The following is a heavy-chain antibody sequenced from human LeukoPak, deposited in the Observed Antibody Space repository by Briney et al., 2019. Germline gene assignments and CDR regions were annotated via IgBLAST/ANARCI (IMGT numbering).Heavy chain of an antibody. Sequence: SQTLSLTCTVSGGSISSGGYYWSWIRQPPGKGLEWIGYIYHSGSTYYNPSLKSRVTISVDRSKNQFSLKLSSVTAADTAVYYCARDGGWGHCSSTSCYKGWFDPWGQGTLVTVSS. CDR1: GGSISSGGYY. D-gene: IGHD2-2*02. CDR2: IYHSGST. V-gene: IGHV4-30-2*01. CDR3: ARDGGWGHCSSTSCYKGWFDP. J-gene: IGHJ5*02.